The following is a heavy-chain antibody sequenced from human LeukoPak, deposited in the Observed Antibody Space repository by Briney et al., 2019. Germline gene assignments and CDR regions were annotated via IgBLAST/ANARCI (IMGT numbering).Heavy chain of an antibody. J-gene: IGHJ5*02. Sequence: SETLSLTCTVSGGSISSSSYYWGWIRQPPGKGLEGIGSISYSASTYYNPSLKSRVTIYVSTSKNQFSLKLSSVTAADTAIYYCAREYGSSHSFDPWGQGTLVTVSS. D-gene: IGHD6-13*01. CDR3: AREYGSSHSFDP. CDR1: GGSISSSSYY. CDR2: ISYSAST. V-gene: IGHV4-39*07.